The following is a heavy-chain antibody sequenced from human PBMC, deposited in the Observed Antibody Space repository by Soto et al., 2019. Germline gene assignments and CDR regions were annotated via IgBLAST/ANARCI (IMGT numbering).Heavy chain of an antibody. J-gene: IGHJ4*02. CDR3: ARHSDHCGGDCYPFDY. CDR2: IYYSGST. Sequence: QLQLQESGPGLVKPSETLSLTCTVSGGSISSSSYYWGWIRQPPGKGLEWIGSIYYSGSTYHNPSLKSRVTISVDTSKNQFSLKLSSVTAADTAVYYCARHSDHCGGDCYPFDYWGQGTLVTVSS. V-gene: IGHV4-39*01. D-gene: IGHD2-21*02. CDR1: GGSISSSSYY.